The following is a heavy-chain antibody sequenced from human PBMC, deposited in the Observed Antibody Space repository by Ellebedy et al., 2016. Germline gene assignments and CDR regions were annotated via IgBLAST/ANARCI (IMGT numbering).Heavy chain of an antibody. V-gene: IGHV3-30*03. D-gene: IGHD1-26*01. CDR1: GFTFSTYG. CDR2: VSFDGISE. Sequence: GESLKISXAASGFTFSTYGMHWVRQAPGKGLEWVAVVSFDGISEHYAESVKGRFTVSRDNSKNTLYLQMNSLRPEDTAVYYCATDRGIVGTKREYYFDSWGQGALVTVSS. J-gene: IGHJ4*02. CDR3: ATDRGIVGTKREYYFDS.